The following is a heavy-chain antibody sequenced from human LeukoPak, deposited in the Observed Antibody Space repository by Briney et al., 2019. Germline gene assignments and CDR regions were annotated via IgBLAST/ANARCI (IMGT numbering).Heavy chain of an antibody. CDR1: GGTFSSYT. J-gene: IGHJ6*03. CDR2: IIPILGIA. D-gene: IGHD3-10*01. CDR3: ARGKGYYGSGSYYYYMGV. V-gene: IGHV1-69*02. Sequence: GSSVKVSCKASGGTFSSYTISWVRQAPGQGLEWMGRIIPILGIANYAQKFQGRVTITADKSTSTAYMELSSLRSEDTAVYYCARGKGYYGSGSYYYYMGVWGKGTTVTVSS.